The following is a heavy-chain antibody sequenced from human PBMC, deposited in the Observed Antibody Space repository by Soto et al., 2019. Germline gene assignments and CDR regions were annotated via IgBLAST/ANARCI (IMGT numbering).Heavy chain of an antibody. CDR2: IIPIFGTA. CDR3: AGTRITLLVVDRTFYAY. J-gene: IGHJ4*01. V-gene: IGHV1-69*13. CDR1: GGTFSSYA. Sequence: SVKVSCKASGGTFSSYAISWVRQAPGQGLEWMGGIIPIFGTANYAQKFQGRVTITADESTSTAYMELSSLRSEDTAVYYCAGTRITLLVVDRTFYAYWGQRTLVTVSS. D-gene: IGHD3-22*01.